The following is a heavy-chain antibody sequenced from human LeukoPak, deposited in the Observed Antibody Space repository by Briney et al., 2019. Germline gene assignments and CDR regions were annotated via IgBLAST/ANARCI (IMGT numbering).Heavy chain of an antibody. V-gene: IGHV3-23*01. CDR2: ISGSGGRT. D-gene: IGHD1-26*01. Sequence: AGSLRLSSAASGFTFSSYAMSWVRQGPGKGVKWGSAISGSGGRTYYADSVKGRFTISRDTSKNTLYLKMNSLRAADTAVYYCAKDRISSGSGSSYDYWGQGTLVTVSS. J-gene: IGHJ4*02. CDR1: GFTFSSYA. CDR3: AKDRISSGSGSSYDY.